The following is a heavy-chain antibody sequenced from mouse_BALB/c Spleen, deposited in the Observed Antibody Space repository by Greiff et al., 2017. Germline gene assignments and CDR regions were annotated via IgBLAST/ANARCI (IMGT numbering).Heavy chain of an antibody. J-gene: IGHJ4*01. CDR2: IDPENGDT. Sequence: EVQVVESGAELVRSGASVKLSCTASGFNIKDYYMHWVKQRPEQGLEWIGWIDPENGDTEYAPKFQGKATMTADTSSNTAYLQLSSLTSEDTAVYYCNVRRRGYYAMDYWGQGTSVTVSS. V-gene: IGHV14-4*02. D-gene: IGHD2-12*01. CDR3: NVRRRGYYAMDY. CDR1: GFNIKDYY.